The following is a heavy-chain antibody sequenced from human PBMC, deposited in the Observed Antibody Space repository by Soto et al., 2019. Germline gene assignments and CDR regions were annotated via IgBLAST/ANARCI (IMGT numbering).Heavy chain of an antibody. CDR2: ISVSGGTI. J-gene: IGHJ4*02. CDR3: VKLMCSGWYFHY. Sequence: EVQVLESGGGLVQPGESLRLSCAASGFTFSDFAMSWVRQAPGKGLEWVSSISVSGGTIYYADSVKGRFTISRDNSKNTLYLQMETLRADDTALYYGVKLMCSGWYFHYWGQGTLVTVSS. D-gene: IGHD6-19*01. CDR1: GFTFSDFA. V-gene: IGHV3-23*01.